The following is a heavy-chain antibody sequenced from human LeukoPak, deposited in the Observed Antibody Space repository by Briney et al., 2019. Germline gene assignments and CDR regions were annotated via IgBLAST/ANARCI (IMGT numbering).Heavy chain of an antibody. D-gene: IGHD7-27*01. CDR3: AKDTDTGGINGYDP. J-gene: IGHJ5*02. CDR1: GFSFSTYA. Sequence: GGSLRLSCAASGFSFSTYAMHWVRQAPGKGLEWVAVISYDGSSKYYADSVKGRFTISRDNAKNFVYLQMNSLRVDDTALYHCAKDTDTGGINGYDPWGQGTLVTVSS. V-gene: IGHV3-30-3*01. CDR2: ISYDGSSK.